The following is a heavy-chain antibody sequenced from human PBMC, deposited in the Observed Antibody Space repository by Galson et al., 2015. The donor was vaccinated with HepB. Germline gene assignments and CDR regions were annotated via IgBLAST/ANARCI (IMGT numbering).Heavy chain of an antibody. Sequence: SETLSLTCAVYGGSFSGYYWSWIRQPPGKGLEWIGEINHSGSTNYNPSLKSRVTISVDTSKNQFSLKLSSVTAADTAVYYCARQLFDSSGYYSPFDYWGQGTLVTVSS. V-gene: IGHV4-34*01. CDR3: ARQLFDSSGYYSPFDY. J-gene: IGHJ4*02. CDR1: GGSFSGYY. CDR2: INHSGST. D-gene: IGHD3-22*01.